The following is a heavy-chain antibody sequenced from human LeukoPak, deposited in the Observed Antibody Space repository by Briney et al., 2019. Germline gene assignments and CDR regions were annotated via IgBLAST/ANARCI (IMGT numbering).Heavy chain of an antibody. CDR3: ARDLLTYSGSYPVY. D-gene: IGHD1-26*01. Sequence: GGSLRLSCAASGFTFSSYWMHWVRQVPGMGLVWVSRISGDGRILSHVDSVKGRFTISRDNAKNTLYLQMNSLRAEDTAVYYCARDLLTYSGSYPVYWGQGTPVTVSS. CDR2: ISGDGRIL. V-gene: IGHV3-74*01. CDR1: GFTFSSYW. J-gene: IGHJ4*01.